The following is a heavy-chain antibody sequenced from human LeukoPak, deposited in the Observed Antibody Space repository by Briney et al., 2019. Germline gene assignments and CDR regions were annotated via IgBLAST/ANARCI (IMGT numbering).Heavy chain of an antibody. CDR1: GGSFSGYY. CDR2: INHSGST. V-gene: IGHV4-34*01. D-gene: IGHD3-10*01. J-gene: IGHJ4*02. Sequence: SETLSLTCAVYGGSFSGYYWSWIRQPPGKGLEWIGEINHSGSTNYNPSLKSRVTISVDTSKNQFSLKLSSVTAADTAVYYCARSRGSFYYGSGSPKLDYWGQGTLVTVSS. CDR3: ARSRGSFYYGSGSPKLDY.